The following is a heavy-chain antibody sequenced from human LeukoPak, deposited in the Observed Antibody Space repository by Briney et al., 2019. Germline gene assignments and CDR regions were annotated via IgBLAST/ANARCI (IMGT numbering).Heavy chain of an antibody. CDR2: IQSDGSGT. J-gene: IGHJ5*01. Sequence: PGGSLRLSCTASGFIFSNYWMQWVRQAPGKGLVWVSLIQSDGSGTTYTDSMKGRFTISRDNSRSTLYLQMSRLRVEDTAVYYCAKDRPNYHESNGHYYRLNGDSWGQGTLVTVSS. V-gene: IGHV3-74*03. D-gene: IGHD3-22*01. CDR1: GFIFSNYW. CDR3: AKDRPNYHESNGHYYRLNGDS.